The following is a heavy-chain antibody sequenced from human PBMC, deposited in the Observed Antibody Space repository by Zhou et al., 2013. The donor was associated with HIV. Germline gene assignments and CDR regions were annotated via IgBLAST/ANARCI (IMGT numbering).Heavy chain of an antibody. CDR1: GGTFSSYA. CDR2: IIPIFGTA. V-gene: IGHV1-69*13. CDR3: ARGGSSGRTYGDNWFDP. D-gene: IGHD6-19*01. Sequence: QVQLVQSGAEVKKPGSSVKVSCKASGGTFSSYAISWVRQAPGQGLEWMGRIIPIFGTANYAQKFQGRVTITADESTSTAYMELSSLRSEDTAVYYCARGGSSGRTYGDNWFDPWGQGTLVTVSS. J-gene: IGHJ5*02.